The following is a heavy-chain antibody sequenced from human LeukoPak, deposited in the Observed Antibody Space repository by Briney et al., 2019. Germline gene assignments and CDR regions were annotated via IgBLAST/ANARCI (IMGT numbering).Heavy chain of an antibody. Sequence: HPGGSLRLSCAASGFTFSSYGMHWVRQAPGKGLEWVAVISYDGSNKYYADSVKGRSTISRDNSKNTLYLQMNSLRAEDTAVYYCAKDLAVGSVDTAYFYGMDVWGQGTTVTVSS. CDR3: AKDLAVGSVDTAYFYGMDV. CDR2: ISYDGSNK. V-gene: IGHV3-30*18. CDR1: GFTFSSYG. J-gene: IGHJ6*02. D-gene: IGHD5-18*01.